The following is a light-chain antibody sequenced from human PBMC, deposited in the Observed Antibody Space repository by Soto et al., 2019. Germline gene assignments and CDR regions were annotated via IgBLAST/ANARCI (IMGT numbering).Light chain of an antibody. J-gene: IGKJ4*01. CDR2: DAS. CDR3: QQCRNWPLT. CDR1: QNVYNN. Sequence: EIVMTQSPATLSVSPGEGATLSCKASQNVYNNLAWYKQRPGKPTRLLIYDASTRATGISARFSGSGYGTEFTLTISSLQPEDFAVYFCQQCRNWPLTFGGGTKVDIK. V-gene: IGKV3-15*01.